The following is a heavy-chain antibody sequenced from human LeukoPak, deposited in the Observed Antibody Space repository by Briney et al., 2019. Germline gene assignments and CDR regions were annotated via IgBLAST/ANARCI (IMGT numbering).Heavy chain of an antibody. V-gene: IGHV3-66*01. J-gene: IGHJ4*02. CDR3: ARAAYCGGDCYSGYFDY. CDR2: IYSGGST. CDR1: GFTVSSNY. Sequence: GGSLRLSCAASGFTVSSNYMSWVRQAPGKGLEWVSVIYSGGSTYYADSVKGRFTISRDNSKNTLYLQMNGLRAEDTAVYYCARAAYCGGDCYSGYFDYWGQGTLVTVSS. D-gene: IGHD2-21*02.